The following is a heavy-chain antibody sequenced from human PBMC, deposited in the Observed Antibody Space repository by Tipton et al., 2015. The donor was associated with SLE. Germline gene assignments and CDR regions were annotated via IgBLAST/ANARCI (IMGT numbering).Heavy chain of an antibody. J-gene: IGHJ4*02. CDR1: GDSVSTNSAA. Sequence: GLVKPSQTLSLTCAISGDSVSTNSAAWTWIRQSPSRGLEWLGRTYYRSKWYSDYAVSVKSRITINPDTSENQFSLQLNSVTPEDTAVYYCARVWGTGSRGVDYWGQGTLVTVSS. CDR3: ARVWGTGSRGVDY. V-gene: IGHV6-1*01. D-gene: IGHD2-2*01. CDR2: TYYRSKWYS.